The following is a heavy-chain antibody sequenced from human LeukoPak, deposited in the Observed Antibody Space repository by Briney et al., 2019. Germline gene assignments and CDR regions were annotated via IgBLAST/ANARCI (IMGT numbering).Heavy chain of an antibody. D-gene: IGHD1-26*01. V-gene: IGHV1-8*03. Sequence: ASVKVSCKASGYTFTSYDINWVRQAPGQGLEWMGWMNPNSGNTGYAQKFQGRVTITRNTSISTAYMELSSLRSEDTAVYYCARGEWELNAFDIWGQGTMVTVSS. CDR3: ARGEWELNAFDI. CDR2: MNPNSGNT. CDR1: GYTFTSYD. J-gene: IGHJ3*02.